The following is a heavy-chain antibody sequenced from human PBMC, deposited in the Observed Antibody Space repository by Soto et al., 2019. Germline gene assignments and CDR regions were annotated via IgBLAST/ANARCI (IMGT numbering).Heavy chain of an antibody. V-gene: IGHV3-9*01. CDR1: GFTFDDYD. Sequence: EVQLVESGGGLVQPGRSLRLSCAASGFTFDDYDMHWVRQAPGKGLEGVSGISWNSGSIGYSDSVKGRFTISRDNAKNSLYLQMNSLRAEDTALYYCAKDIGLVLSFYFDYWGQGTLVTVSS. D-gene: IGHD6-19*01. J-gene: IGHJ4*02. CDR3: AKDIGLVLSFYFDY. CDR2: ISWNSGSI.